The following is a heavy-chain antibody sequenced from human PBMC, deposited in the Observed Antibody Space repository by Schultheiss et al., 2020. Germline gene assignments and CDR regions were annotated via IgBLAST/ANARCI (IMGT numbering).Heavy chain of an antibody. CDR3: ARNGPGDYTYYYYMDV. CDR1: GGSISSYY. CDR2: IYYSGST. J-gene: IGHJ6*03. Sequence: SETLSLTCTVSGGSISSYYWSWIRQPPGKGLEWIGYIYYSGSTNYNPSLKSRVTISVDTSKNQFSLKLSSVTAADTAVYYCARNGPGDYTYYYYMDVWGKGTTVTVSS. D-gene: IGHD4-17*01. V-gene: IGHV4-59*08.